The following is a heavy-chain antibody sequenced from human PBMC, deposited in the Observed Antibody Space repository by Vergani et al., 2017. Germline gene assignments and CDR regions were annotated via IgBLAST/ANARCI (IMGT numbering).Heavy chain of an antibody. CDR2: INHSGTI. CDR1: GGSLSGYY. V-gene: IGHV4-34*01. Sequence: QVQLQQWGPGLLKPSETLSLTCAVYGGSLSGYYWSWIRLAPGRGLEWIGEINHSGTINYNPTLKSPFNVSIDTSRDHFSLKLRSVRAADTAVYFCGRRAERWETLLRDDFDVWGQGTFVTVSP. D-gene: IGHD1-26*01. CDR3: GRRAERWETLLRDDFDV. J-gene: IGHJ3*01.